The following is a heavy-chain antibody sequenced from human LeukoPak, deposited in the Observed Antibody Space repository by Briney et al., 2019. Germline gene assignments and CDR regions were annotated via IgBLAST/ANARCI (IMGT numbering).Heavy chain of an antibody. Sequence: SETPSLTCAVSGGSISSSNWWSWVRQPPGKGLEWIGEIYHSGSTNYNPSLKSRVTISVDKSKNQFSLKLSSVTAADTAVYYCARDCRTSIAAAGTPNWFDPWGQGTLVTVSS. CDR2: IYHSGST. J-gene: IGHJ5*02. V-gene: IGHV4-4*02. CDR1: GGSISSSNW. D-gene: IGHD6-13*01. CDR3: ARDCRTSIAAAGTPNWFDP.